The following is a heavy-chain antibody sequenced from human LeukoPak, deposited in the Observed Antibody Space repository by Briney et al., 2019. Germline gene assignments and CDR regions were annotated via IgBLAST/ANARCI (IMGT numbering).Heavy chain of an antibody. D-gene: IGHD3-10*02. J-gene: IGHJ6*04. CDR2: ISRSSSYI. CDR3: AELGITMIGGV. V-gene: IGHV3-21*06. CDR1: GFTFSNYS. Sequence: GGSLRLSCAASGFTFSNYSMNWVRQAPGKGLEWVSSISRSSSYIYYADSVKGRFTISRDNAKNSLDLQMISLRVEDTAVYYCAELGITMIGGVWGKGTTVTISS.